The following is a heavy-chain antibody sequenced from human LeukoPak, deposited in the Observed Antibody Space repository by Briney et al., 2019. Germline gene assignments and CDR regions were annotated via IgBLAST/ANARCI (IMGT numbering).Heavy chain of an antibody. CDR1: GGSISSYY. CDR2: IYYSGST. D-gene: IGHD4-11*01. V-gene: IGHV4-59*01. CDR3: ARAYPSSKLLYYYSYYMDV. J-gene: IGHJ6*03. Sequence: SETLSLTCRVPGGSISSYYWSWIRQPPGKGLEWIGYIYYSGSTNYNASLKSRVTISVDTSKNQFSLKLSSVTAAAPAVYYCARAYPSSKLLYYYSYYMDVWRKGTTVTVSS.